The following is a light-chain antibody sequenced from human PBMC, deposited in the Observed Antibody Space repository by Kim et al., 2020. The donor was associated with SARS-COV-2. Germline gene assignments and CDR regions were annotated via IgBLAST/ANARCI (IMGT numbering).Light chain of an antibody. CDR1: QSVTSNY. J-gene: IGKJ2*01. V-gene: IGKV3-20*01. CDR2: GAS. CDR3: QQYSTSLYT. Sequence: EIVLTQSPDTLSLSPGERATLSCRASQSVTSNYLAWYRQKPGQAPRLLIYGASSRATGIPDRFSASGSGTDFTFTISRLEPEDFAVYYCQQYSTSLYTFGQGTKLEI.